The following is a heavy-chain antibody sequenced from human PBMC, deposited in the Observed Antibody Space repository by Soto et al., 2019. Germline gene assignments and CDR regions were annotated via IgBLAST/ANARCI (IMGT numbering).Heavy chain of an antibody. D-gene: IGHD5-18*01. CDR1: GFTLSSYA. Sequence: GGPLRRSCAASGFTLSSYAMSWVRQAPGKVLGLVSAISGSGGSTYYADSVKGRFTISRDNSKNTLYLQMNSLRAEDTAVYYCAKGAAMAQYYFDYWGQGALVNVSS. CDR3: AKGAAMAQYYFDY. V-gene: IGHV3-23*01. J-gene: IGHJ4*02. CDR2: ISGSGGST.